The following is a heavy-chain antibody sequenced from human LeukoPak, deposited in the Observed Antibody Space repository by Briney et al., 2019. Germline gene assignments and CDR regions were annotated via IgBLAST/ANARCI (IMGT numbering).Heavy chain of an antibody. CDR3: AKGVGTAAAGPGVFDS. CDR1: GFTFSSYG. D-gene: IGHD6-13*01. CDR2: IRYDGSNK. Sequence: TGGSLRLSCAASGFTFSSYGMHWVRQAPGKGLEWVAFIRYDGSNKYYADSVKGRFTISRDNSKNTLYLQMNSLRAEDTAVYYCAKGVGTAAAGPGVFDSWGQGTLVTVSS. J-gene: IGHJ4*02. V-gene: IGHV3-30*02.